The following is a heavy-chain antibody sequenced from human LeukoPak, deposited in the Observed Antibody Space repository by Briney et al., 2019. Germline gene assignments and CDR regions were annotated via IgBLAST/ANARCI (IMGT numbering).Heavy chain of an antibody. J-gene: IGHJ3*02. D-gene: IGHD3-22*01. CDR1: GGSISSGGYY. CDR2: IYYSGST. Sequence: SQTLSLTCTVSGGSISSGGYYWSWIRQHPGQGLEWIGYIYYSGSTYYNPSLKSRVTISVDTSKNQFSLKLSSVTAADTAVYYCARDYYYDSSGCYRLDAFDIWGQGTMVTVS. V-gene: IGHV4-31*03. CDR3: ARDYYYDSSGCYRLDAFDI.